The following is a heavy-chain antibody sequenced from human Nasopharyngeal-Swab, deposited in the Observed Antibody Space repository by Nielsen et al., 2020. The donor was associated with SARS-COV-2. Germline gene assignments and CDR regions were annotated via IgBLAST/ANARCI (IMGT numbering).Heavy chain of an antibody. Sequence: GGSLRLSWAASGFTFSSYWMHWVRQAPGKGLVWVSRIKSDGSTTNYADSVKGRFTISRDNAKNTLYLQMHSLRAEDTAVYYCTRDFSAAAGSFDIWGQGTMVTVSS. D-gene: IGHD6-13*01. CDR3: TRDFSAAAGSFDI. V-gene: IGHV3-74*01. CDR1: GFTFSSYW. CDR2: IKSDGSTT. J-gene: IGHJ3*02.